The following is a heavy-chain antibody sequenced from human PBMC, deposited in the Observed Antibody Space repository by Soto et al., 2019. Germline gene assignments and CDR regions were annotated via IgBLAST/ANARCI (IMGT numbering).Heavy chain of an antibody. J-gene: IGHJ1*01. V-gene: IGHV3-23*01. CDR3: AKSKYCSGGSCYLEYFQH. CDR1: GFTFSSYA. D-gene: IGHD2-15*01. CDR2: ISGSGGST. Sequence: EVQLLESGGGLVQPGGSLRLSCAASGFTFSSYAMSWVRQAPGKGLEWVSAISGSGGSTYYADSVKGRFTISRDNSKTTLYLQMNSLRAEDTAVYYCAKSKYCSGGSCYLEYFQHWGQGTLVTVSS.